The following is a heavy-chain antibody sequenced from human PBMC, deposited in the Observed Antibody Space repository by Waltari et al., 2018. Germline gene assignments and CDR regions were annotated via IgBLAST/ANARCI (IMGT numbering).Heavy chain of an antibody. Sequence: QVQLQESGPGLVKPSETLSLTCAVSGYSISSGYNWGWIRQPPGKGLGWIGGIYHSGSTYYNPSLKSRVTISVDTSKNQFSLKLSSVTAADTAVYYCARRYGGNHDAFDIWGQGTMVTVSS. CDR2: IYHSGST. D-gene: IGHD2-15*01. V-gene: IGHV4-38-2*01. J-gene: IGHJ3*02. CDR1: GYSISSGYN. CDR3: ARRYGGNHDAFDI.